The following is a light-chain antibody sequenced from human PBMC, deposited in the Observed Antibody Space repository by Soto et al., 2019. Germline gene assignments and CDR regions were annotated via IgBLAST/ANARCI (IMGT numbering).Light chain of an antibody. CDR2: LAS. CDR3: KQYDTYRT. J-gene: IGKJ1*01. V-gene: IGKV1-5*03. Sequence: DIQMTQSPSTLSASVGDRVTITCRASQSISRYLAWYQQKPGKAPKLLIYLASSLESGVPSRFSGSASGTEFTLTISSLQPDDFATYYCKQYDTYRTFGQGTRVEIK. CDR1: QSISRY.